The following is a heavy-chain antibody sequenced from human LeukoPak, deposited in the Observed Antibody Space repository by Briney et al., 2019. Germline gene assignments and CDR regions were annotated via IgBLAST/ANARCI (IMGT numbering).Heavy chain of an antibody. Sequence: QTGGSLRLSCAASGLTFSSYSMNWVRQAPGKGLEWLSYISSTSSAKYYADSLRGRFTISRDNAKNSLYLQMDSLRAEDTAVYYCARVIGSYGDSAYWGQGTLVTVSS. J-gene: IGHJ4*02. CDR2: ISSTSSAK. CDR3: ARVIGSYGDSAY. V-gene: IGHV3-48*04. D-gene: IGHD3-16*01. CDR1: GLTFSSYS.